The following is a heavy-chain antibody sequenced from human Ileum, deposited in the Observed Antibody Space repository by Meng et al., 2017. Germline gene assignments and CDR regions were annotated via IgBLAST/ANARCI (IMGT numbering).Heavy chain of an antibody. CDR2: FYYPALA. Sequence: QLQLQESGPGLVKPSETLSLTRTLPGGSISGSTYYWVWIRQPPGKGLEWIGSFYYPALASYNPSLKSRVTISADTSRNNFSLRLTSVTAADTAVYYCASRYSSSPGWFDPWGQGTLVTVSS. CDR1: GGSISGSTYY. D-gene: IGHD6-6*01. CDR3: ASRYSSSPGWFDP. J-gene: IGHJ5*02. V-gene: IGHV4-39*02.